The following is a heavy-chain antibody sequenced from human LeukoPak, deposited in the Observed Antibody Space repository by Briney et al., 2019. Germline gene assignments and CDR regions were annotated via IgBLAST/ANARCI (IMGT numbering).Heavy chain of an antibody. J-gene: IGHJ4*02. CDR3: ARDPFPRRLGMLGY. D-gene: IGHD2-8*01. Sequence: GGSLRLSCAASGFTFSSYGMHWVRQAPGKGLEWVAVIWYDGSNKYYADSVKGRFTISRDNSKNTLYLQMNSLRAEDTAVYYCARDPFPRRLGMLGYWGQGTLVTVSS. CDR2: IWYDGSNK. V-gene: IGHV3-33*01. CDR1: GFTFSSYG.